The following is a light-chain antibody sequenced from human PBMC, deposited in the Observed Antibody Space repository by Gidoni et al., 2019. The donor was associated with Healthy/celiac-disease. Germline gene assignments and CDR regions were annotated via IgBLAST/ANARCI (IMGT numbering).Light chain of an antibody. CDR1: QSISSY. Sequence: DIQMTQSPSSLSASVGDRVTITCRASQSISSYLNWYQQKPGKAPKLLIYAASSLQSGVPSRFSGGGSGTDFTLTISSLQPEDFATYYCQQSYSTLPLTFGGXTKVEIK. V-gene: IGKV1-39*01. CDR3: QQSYSTLPLT. CDR2: AAS. J-gene: IGKJ4*01.